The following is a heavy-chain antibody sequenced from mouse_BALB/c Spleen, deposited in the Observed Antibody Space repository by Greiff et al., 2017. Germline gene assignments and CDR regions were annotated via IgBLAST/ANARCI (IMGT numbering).Heavy chain of an antibody. CDR1: GFTFSSYA. Sequence: EVMLVESGGGLVKPGGSLKLSCAASGFTFSSYAMSWVRQTPEKRLEWVASISSGGSTYYPDSVKGRFTISRDNARNILYLQMSSLRSEDTAMYYCATPPGYYYGSSLDYWGQGTTLTVSS. J-gene: IGHJ2*01. CDR3: ATPPGYYYGSSLDY. CDR2: ISSGGST. V-gene: IGHV5-6-5*01. D-gene: IGHD1-1*01.